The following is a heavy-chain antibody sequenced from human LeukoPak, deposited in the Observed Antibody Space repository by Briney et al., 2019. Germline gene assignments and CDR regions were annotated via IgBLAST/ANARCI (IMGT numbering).Heavy chain of an antibody. D-gene: IGHD2-15*01. J-gene: IGHJ4*02. CDR3: ARLVGLDDYGEF. V-gene: IGHV4-39*07. Sequence: SETLSLTCTVSGGSISSSSYYWGWIRQPPGKGLEWIGSIYYSGSTYYNPSLKSRVTISVDTSKNQFSLKLSSVTAADTAVYYCARLVGLDDYGEFWGQGTLVTVSS. CDR1: GGSISSSSYY. CDR2: IYYSGST.